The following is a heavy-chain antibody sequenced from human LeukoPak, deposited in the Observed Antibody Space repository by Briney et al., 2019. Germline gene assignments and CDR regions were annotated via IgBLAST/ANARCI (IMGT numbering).Heavy chain of an antibody. J-gene: IGHJ5*02. D-gene: IGHD6-13*01. Sequence: ASVKVSCKASGYTFTGYYMHWVRQAPGQGLEWMGWINPNSGGTNYAQKFQGRVTMTRDTSISTAQMELSRLRSDDTAVYYCARGGYSSSWYEAYWFDPWGQGTLVTVSS. CDR2: INPNSGGT. V-gene: IGHV1-2*02. CDR3: ARGGYSSSWYEAYWFDP. CDR1: GYTFTGYY.